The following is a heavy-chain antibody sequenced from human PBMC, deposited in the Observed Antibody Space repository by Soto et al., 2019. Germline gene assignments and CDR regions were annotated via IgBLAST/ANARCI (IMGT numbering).Heavy chain of an antibody. CDR3: ARTPAGSFDD. CDR2: IYYGRSA. V-gene: IGHV4-30-4*01. Sequence: SETLSLTCTVSGGSISSGDYYWSWIRQPPGKGLEWIGYIYYGRSAYYNPSLKSRVTISVDTSKNQFSLKLSSVTAADTAVYYCARTPAGSFDDWGQGPLVTLSS. J-gene: IGHJ4*02. CDR1: GGSISSGDYY. D-gene: IGHD2-2*01.